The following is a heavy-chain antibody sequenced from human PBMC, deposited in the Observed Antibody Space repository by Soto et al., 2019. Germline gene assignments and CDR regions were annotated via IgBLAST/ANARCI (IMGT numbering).Heavy chain of an antibody. CDR1: GYTFTRNH. D-gene: IGHD2-15*01. CDR2: INVATGNT. V-gene: IGHV1-3*01. Sequence: QVHLVQSGAEVKKPGASVKVSCKASGYTFTRNHMHWVRQAPGQGLEWMGVINVATGNTRYSRKFQGRLILTRDTSASTTHLDLSGLTTYDTAVYYCARDGNFASVAAIDYWGQGTPVTVSS. J-gene: IGHJ4*02. CDR3: ARDGNFASVAAIDY.